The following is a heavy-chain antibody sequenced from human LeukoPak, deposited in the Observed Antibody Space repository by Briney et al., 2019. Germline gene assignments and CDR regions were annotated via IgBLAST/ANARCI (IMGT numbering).Heavy chain of an antibody. CDR2: IYYSGST. V-gene: IGHV4-61*01. Sequence: PSETLSLTCAVSGGSVSSGSYYWSWIRQPPGKGLEWIGYIYYSGSTNYNPSLKSRVTISVDTSKNQFSLKLSSVTAADTAVYYCARDSPPYSGSYYNGMDVWGQGTTVTVSS. D-gene: IGHD1-26*01. CDR3: ARDSPPYSGSYYNGMDV. CDR1: GGSVSSGSYY. J-gene: IGHJ6*02.